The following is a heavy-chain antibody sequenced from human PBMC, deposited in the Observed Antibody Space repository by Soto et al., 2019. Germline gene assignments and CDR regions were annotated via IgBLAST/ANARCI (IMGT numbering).Heavy chain of an antibody. CDR2: ISGSGGST. CDR1: GFTFSSYA. J-gene: IGHJ6*02. CDR3: AKGIAAADNYYYYGMDV. V-gene: IGHV3-23*01. Sequence: EVQLLESGGGLVQPGGSLRLSCAASGFTFSSYAMSWVRQAPGKGLEWVSAISGSGGSTYYADSVKGRFTISRDNSKNTLYLQMNSLRAEDTAVYYCAKGIAAADNYYYYGMDVWGQGTTVTVSS. D-gene: IGHD6-13*01.